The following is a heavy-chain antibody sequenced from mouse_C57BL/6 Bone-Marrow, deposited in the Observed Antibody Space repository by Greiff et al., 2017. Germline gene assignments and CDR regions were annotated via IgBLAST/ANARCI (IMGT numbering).Heavy chain of an antibody. J-gene: IGHJ3*01. D-gene: IGHD2-3*01. CDR3: ARSWGYSSFAY. Sequence: QVHVKQSGAELVRPGTSVKMSCKASGYTFTNYWIGWAKQRPGHGLEWIGDIYPGGGYTHSNEKFKGKATLTADKSSSTAYMQFSSLTSEDSAIYYCARSWGYSSFAYGGQGTLVTVSA. CDR1: GYTFTNYW. V-gene: IGHV1-63*01. CDR2: IYPGGGYT.